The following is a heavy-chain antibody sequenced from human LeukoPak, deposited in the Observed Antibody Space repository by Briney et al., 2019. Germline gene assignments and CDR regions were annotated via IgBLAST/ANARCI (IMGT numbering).Heavy chain of an antibody. Sequence: GGSLRLSCAASGFTFSGSAMHWVRQASGKGLEWVGRIRSKANSYATAYAASVKGRFTISRDDSKNTAYLQMNSLKTEDTAVYYCTHYRTGYYGMDVWGQGTTVTVSS. D-gene: IGHD1-14*01. J-gene: IGHJ6*02. CDR1: GFTFSGSA. CDR2: IRSKANSYAT. CDR3: THYRTGYYGMDV. V-gene: IGHV3-73*01.